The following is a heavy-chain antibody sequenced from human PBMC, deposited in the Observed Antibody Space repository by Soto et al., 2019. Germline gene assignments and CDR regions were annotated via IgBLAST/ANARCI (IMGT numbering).Heavy chain of an antibody. J-gene: IGHJ4*02. V-gene: IGHV3-23*01. Sequence: PGGSLRLSCAASGFTVSSNYMTWIRQAPGKGLEWVSAISGSGGSTYYADSVKGRFTISRDNSKNTLYLQMNSLRAEDTAVYYCAKGEDFDWFAIDYWGQGTLVTVSS. CDR2: ISGSGGST. CDR3: AKGEDFDWFAIDY. D-gene: IGHD3-9*01. CDR1: GFTVSSNY.